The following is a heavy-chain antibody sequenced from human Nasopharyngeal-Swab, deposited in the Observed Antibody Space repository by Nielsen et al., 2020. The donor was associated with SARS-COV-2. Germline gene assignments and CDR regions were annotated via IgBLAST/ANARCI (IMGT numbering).Heavy chain of an antibody. J-gene: IGHJ6*02. Sequence: LRLSCTVSGGSISSGDYYWSWIRQPPGKGLEWIGYIYYSGSTYYNPSLKSRVTISVDTSKNQFSLKLSSVTAADTAAYYCARDSYYYGMDVWGQGTTVTVSS. CDR2: IYYSGST. V-gene: IGHV4-30-4*01. CDR1: GGSISSGDYY. CDR3: ARDSYYYGMDV.